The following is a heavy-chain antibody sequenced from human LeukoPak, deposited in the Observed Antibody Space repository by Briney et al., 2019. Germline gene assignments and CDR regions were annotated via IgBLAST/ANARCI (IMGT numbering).Heavy chain of an antibody. CDR3: ARDGLRVTTDPYYFDY. J-gene: IGHJ4*02. V-gene: IGHV1-3*01. CDR1: GYTFTRYA. Sequence: ASVKVSCKASGYTFTRYAMHWVRQAPGQRLEWMGWINAGNGNTKYSQKFQGRVTITRDTSASTAYMELSSLGSEDTAVYYCARDGLRVTTDPYYFDYWGQGTLVTVSS. CDR2: INAGNGNT. D-gene: IGHD4-17*01.